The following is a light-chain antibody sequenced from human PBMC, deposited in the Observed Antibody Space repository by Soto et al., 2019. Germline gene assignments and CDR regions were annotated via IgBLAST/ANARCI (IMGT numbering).Light chain of an antibody. CDR1: QSVSSY. CDR3: QQRSNWPVT. V-gene: IGKV3-11*01. J-gene: IGKJ1*01. Sequence: EIVLTQSPATLSLSPGEGATLSCRASQSVSSYLAWYQQKPGQAPRLLIYDASNRATGIPARFSGSGSGTDFTLTISSLEPEDVAVYYWQQRSNWPVTFGLGTKVEV. CDR2: DAS.